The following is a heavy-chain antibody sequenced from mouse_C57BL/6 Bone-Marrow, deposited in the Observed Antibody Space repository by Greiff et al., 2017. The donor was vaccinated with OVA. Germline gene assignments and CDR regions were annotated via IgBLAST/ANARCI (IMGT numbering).Heavy chain of an antibody. CDR1: GYTFTSYD. CDR3: ARRNWGYYFDY. Sequence: QVQLKESGPELVKPGASVKLSCKASGYTFTSYDINWVKQRPGQGLEWIGWIYPRDGSTKYNEKFKGKATLTVDTSSSTAYMELHSLTSEDSAVYFCARRNWGYYFDYWGQGTTLTVSS. CDR2: IYPRDGST. D-gene: IGHD4-1*01. J-gene: IGHJ2*01. V-gene: IGHV1-85*01.